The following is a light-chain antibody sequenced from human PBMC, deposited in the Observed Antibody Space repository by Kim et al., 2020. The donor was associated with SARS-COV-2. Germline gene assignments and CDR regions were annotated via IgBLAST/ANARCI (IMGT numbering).Light chain of an antibody. CDR2: QDN. CDR1: TLGGKF. J-gene: IGLJ2*01. V-gene: IGLV3-1*01. CDR3: QAWDSSTAV. Sequence: SYELTQPPSVSVSPGQTASITCSGDTLGGKFASWYQQKPDQSPVLVIYQDNKRPSGIPERFSGSNSGNTATLTISGTQALDEADYYCQAWDSSTAVFGGGTQLTVL.